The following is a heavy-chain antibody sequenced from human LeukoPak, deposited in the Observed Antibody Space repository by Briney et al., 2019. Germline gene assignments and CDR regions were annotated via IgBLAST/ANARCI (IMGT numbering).Heavy chain of an antibody. CDR3: AKHGIAAVGTMGTFFDY. D-gene: IGHD6-13*01. CDR1: GFTFSSYS. V-gene: IGHV3-23*01. Sequence: GGSLRLSCAASGFTFSSYSMSWVRQAPGKGLEWVSVISGSSDITHYADSVKGRFTISRDNSKNTLYLQMNSLRAEDTAIYYCAKHGIAAVGTMGTFFDYWGQGTLVTVSS. J-gene: IGHJ4*02. CDR2: ISGSSDIT.